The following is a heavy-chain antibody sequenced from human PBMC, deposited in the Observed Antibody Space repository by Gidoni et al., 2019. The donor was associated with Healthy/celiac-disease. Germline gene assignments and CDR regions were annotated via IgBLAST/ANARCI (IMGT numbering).Heavy chain of an antibody. V-gene: IGHV3-43*01. Sequence: EVQLVESGGVVVQPGGSLRLSCAASGFNFDDYTMHWVRQGPGKGLDWVSLISWDGGSTYYADSVKGRVTISRDNSKNSLYLQMNSLRTEDTALYYCAKDRDRITMGRGVGPVAFDIWGQGTMVTVSS. CDR3: AKDRDRITMGRGVGPVAFDI. CDR2: ISWDGGST. D-gene: IGHD3-10*01. J-gene: IGHJ3*02. CDR1: GFNFDDYT.